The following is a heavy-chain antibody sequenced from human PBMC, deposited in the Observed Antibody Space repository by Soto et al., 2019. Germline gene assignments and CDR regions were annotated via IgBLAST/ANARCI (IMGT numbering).Heavy chain of an antibody. CDR2: INASDGNT. CDR1: GYTFTSYY. D-gene: IGHD3-22*01. CDR3: ARDQDRNLLNYYDSSGYHGPFDY. V-gene: IGHV1-46*01. J-gene: IGHJ4*02. Sequence: ASVKVSCKASGYTFTSYYMHWVRQAPGQRLEWMGIINASDGNTRYAQKFQGRVTITRDTSASTAYMELSSLRSEDTAVYYCARDQDRNLLNYYDSSGYHGPFDYWGQGTLVTVSS.